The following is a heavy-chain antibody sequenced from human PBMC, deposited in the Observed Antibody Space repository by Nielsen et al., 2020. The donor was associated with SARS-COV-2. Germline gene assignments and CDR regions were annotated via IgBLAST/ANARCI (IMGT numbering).Heavy chain of an antibody. D-gene: IGHD4-11*01. CDR2: INTNTGNP. J-gene: IGHJ6*02. V-gene: IGHV7-4-1*02. CDR1: GYTFTSYA. CDR3: ARDDYSNYRGTFYSYYGMDV. Sequence: ASVKVSCKASGYTFTSYAMNWVRQAPGQGLEWMGWINTNTGNPTYAQGFTGRFVFSLDTSVSTAYLQISSLKAEDTAVYYCARDDYSNYRGTFYSYYGMDVWGQGTTATVSS.